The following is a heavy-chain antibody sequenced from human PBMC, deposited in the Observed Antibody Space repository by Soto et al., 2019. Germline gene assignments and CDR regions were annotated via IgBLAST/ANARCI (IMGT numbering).Heavy chain of an antibody. CDR3: APYYNYWKI. J-gene: IGHJ4*02. D-gene: IGHD3-3*01. CDR1: GYNFARSS. V-gene: IGHV5-51*01. CDR2: IYPGSYEI. Sequence: EVQLVQSGAEVKKPGESLKISCKASGYNFARSSIGWVRQMPGKGLEWVAIIYPGSYEITYSPSFQGQVTISADMSISAAYLQWSSLKASDTAIYYCAPYYNYWKIWGQGTLVTVSS.